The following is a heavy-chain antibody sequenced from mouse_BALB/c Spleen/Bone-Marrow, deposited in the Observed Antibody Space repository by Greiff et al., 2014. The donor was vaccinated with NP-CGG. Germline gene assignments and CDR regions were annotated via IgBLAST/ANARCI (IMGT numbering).Heavy chain of an antibody. J-gene: IGHJ4*01. D-gene: IGHD2-10*02. CDR1: GYAFTSYT. CDR3: AYGNYGYAMDY. V-gene: IGHV1-4*01. CDR2: INPSSGYT. Sequence: VQREQSGAELARPGASVKMSCKASGYAFTSYTMHWVKQRPGQGLEWIGYINPSSGYTNYNQKFKDKATLTADKSSSTAYMQLSSLTSEDSAVYYCAYGNYGYAMDYWGQGTSVTVSS.